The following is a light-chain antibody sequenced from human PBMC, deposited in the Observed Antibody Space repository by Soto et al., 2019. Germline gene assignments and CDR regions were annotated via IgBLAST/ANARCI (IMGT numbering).Light chain of an antibody. CDR3: QQYNSYST. J-gene: IGKJ1*01. V-gene: IGKV3-15*01. CDR1: QSVSSN. Sequence: DIVMTQSPATLSVPAGERATLSCRASQSVSSNLAWYQQKPDQAPRLLIYGASTRATGIPARFSGSGSGTQFTLTISSLQSDDFATYYCQQYNSYSTFGQGTKVDIK. CDR2: GAS.